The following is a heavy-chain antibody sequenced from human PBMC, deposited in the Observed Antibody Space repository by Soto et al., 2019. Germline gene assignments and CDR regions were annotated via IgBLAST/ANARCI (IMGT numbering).Heavy chain of an antibody. CDR1: GYTFTSYA. Sequence: ASVKVSCKASGYTFTSYAMHWVRQAPGQRLEWMGWINAGNGNTKYSQKFQGRVTITRDTSASTAYMELSSLRSEDTAVYYCAREQDYDFYKPRQYYYYGMDVWGQGTTVTVSS. CDR3: AREQDYDFYKPRQYYYYGMDV. CDR2: INAGNGNT. J-gene: IGHJ6*02. V-gene: IGHV1-3*01. D-gene: IGHD3-3*01.